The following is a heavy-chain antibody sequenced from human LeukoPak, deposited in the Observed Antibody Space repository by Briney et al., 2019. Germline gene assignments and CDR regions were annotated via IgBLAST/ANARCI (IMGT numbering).Heavy chain of an antibody. V-gene: IGHV1-18*01. CDR1: GYTFTSYG. CDR2: ISAYNGNT. J-gene: IGHJ3*02. D-gene: IGHD6-13*01. CDR3: ARDVIAAAGTSGNAFDI. Sequence: ASVTVSCKASGYTFTSYGISWVRQAPGQGLEWMGWISAYNGNTNYAQKLQGRVTMTTDTSTSTAYMELRSLRSDDTAVYYCARDVIAAAGTSGNAFDIWGQGTMVTVSS.